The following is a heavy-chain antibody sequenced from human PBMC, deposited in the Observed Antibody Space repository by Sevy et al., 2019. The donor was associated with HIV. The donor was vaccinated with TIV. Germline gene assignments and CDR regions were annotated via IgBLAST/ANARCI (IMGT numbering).Heavy chain of an antibody. CDR3: ARMGDYFDTSGYYLLKY. CDR2: INPKTGGT. D-gene: IGHD3-22*01. Sequence: ASVKVSCKASGYTFTGYYVHWLRQAPGQGLEWMGWINPKTGGTYFAKKFQDRVTMTTGTSITTAYLELSGLRFDDTAVYYCARMGDYFDTSGYYLLKYWGQGTLVTVSS. V-gene: IGHV1-2*02. CDR1: GYTFTGYY. J-gene: IGHJ4*02.